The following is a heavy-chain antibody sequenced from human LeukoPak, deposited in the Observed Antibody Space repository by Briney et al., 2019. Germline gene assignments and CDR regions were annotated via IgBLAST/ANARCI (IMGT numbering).Heavy chain of an antibody. Sequence: GEPLRLSCAAPGFSFSDNYMDWVRRAPGKGRVWVGRIRNKANSYTTDYAASVRGRFTISRDDSKNSLYLEMNSLKTEDTAVYYCAREYYCRLDYWGRGTLVTVSS. D-gene: IGHD3-10*01. V-gene: IGHV3-72*01. CDR3: AREYYCRLDY. CDR1: GFSFSDNY. CDR2: IRNKANSYTT. J-gene: IGHJ4*02.